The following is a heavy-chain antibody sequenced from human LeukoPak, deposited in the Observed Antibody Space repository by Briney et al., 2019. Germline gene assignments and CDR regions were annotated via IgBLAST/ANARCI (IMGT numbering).Heavy chain of an antibody. V-gene: IGHV3-30*04. CDR1: GFTFSSYA. CDR3: ARAYSSGWYGGGMDV. D-gene: IGHD6-19*01. J-gene: IGHJ6*04. Sequence: PGRSLRLSCAASGFTFSSYAMHWVRQAPGKGLEWVAVISYDGSNKYYADSVKGRFTISRDNSKNTLYLQMNSLRAEDTAVYYCARAYSSGWYGGGMDVWGKGTTVTVSS. CDR2: ISYDGSNK.